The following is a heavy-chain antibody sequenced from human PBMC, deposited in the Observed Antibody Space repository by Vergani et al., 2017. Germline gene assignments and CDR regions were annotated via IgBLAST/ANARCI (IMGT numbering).Heavy chain of an antibody. CDR3: ARGGWRFGELPLDY. J-gene: IGHJ4*02. CDR2: IYSGGST. D-gene: IGHD3-10*01. V-gene: IGHV3-53*01. Sequence: EVQLVESGGGLIQPGGSLRLSCAASGFTVSSNYMSWVRQAPGKGLEWVSVIYSGGSTYYADSVKGRFTISRDNSKNTLYLQMNSLRAEDTAVYYCARGGWRFGELPLDYWGQGTLVTVSS. CDR1: GFTVSSNY.